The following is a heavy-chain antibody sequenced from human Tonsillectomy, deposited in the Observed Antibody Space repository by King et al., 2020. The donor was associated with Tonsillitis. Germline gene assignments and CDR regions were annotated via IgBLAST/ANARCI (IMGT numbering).Heavy chain of an antibody. CDR3: AKEGLRYCNGGTCFFDY. V-gene: IGHV3-23*04. J-gene: IGHJ4*02. D-gene: IGHD2-15*01. CDR1: GFTFTTYA. CDR2: ISGSSGDT. Sequence: EVQLVESGGGLVQPGGSLRLSCAASGFTFTTYAMSWVRQAPGKGLEWVSAISGSSGDTYYADSVMGRFTISRDNSKNTLYLQMNSLRAEDAAVYFCAKEGLRYCNGGTCFFDYWGQGVLVTVSS.